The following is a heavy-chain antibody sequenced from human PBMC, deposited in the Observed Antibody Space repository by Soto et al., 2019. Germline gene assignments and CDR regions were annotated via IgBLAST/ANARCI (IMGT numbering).Heavy chain of an antibody. CDR1: GESLSGGVDY. D-gene: IGHD4-17*01. V-gene: IGHV4-31*03. CDR2: VFHTGRT. CDR3: AKTTAGRGYFDP. Sequence: QVLLQESGPGLLKPSQTLSLTRTVSGESLSGGVDYWSWIRQSSGGGLEWIGYVFHTGRTSYNPSLKSRVTISADTSKNQFSLRLTSLTAADTAVYYCAKTTAGRGYFDPWGHGSPVTVSS. J-gene: IGHJ4*01.